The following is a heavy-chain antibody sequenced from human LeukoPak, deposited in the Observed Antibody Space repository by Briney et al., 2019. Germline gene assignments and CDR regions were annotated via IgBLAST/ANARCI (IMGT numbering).Heavy chain of an antibody. V-gene: IGHV3-30*02. Sequence: PGGSLRLSCAASGFTLSNYGIHWVRQAPGKGLEWVAFIRYDGSSKFYADSVKGRLTISRDNSKNTVYLQMNSLRAEDTAVYYCARDRWASDYWGQGTLVTVSS. CDR2: IRYDGSSK. D-gene: IGHD4-23*01. CDR1: GFTLSNYG. J-gene: IGHJ4*02. CDR3: ARDRWASDY.